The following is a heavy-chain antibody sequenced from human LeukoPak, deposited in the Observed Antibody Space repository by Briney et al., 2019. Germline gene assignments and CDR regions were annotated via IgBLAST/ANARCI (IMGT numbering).Heavy chain of an antibody. CDR2: IYYSGST. CDR1: GGSISSGGYY. Sequence: SETLSLTCSVSGGSISSGGYYWSWIRQHPGQGLEWIGYIYYSGSTYYNPSLESRVTISVDTSKNQFSLKLSSVTAADTAVYYCARVKYSSSWYYFDYWGQGTLVTVSS. V-gene: IGHV4-31*03. CDR3: ARVKYSSSWYYFDY. J-gene: IGHJ4*02. D-gene: IGHD6-13*01.